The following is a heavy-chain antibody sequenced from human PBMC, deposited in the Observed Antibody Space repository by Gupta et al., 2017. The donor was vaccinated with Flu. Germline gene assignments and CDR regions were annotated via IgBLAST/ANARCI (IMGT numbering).Heavy chain of an antibody. CDR3: ATAKSLGPTRFTARTYYFHGMDV. CDR2: INHSGST. J-gene: IGHJ6*02. V-gene: IGHV4-34*01. D-gene: IGHD1-26*01. Sequence: GKGLEWIGEINHSGSTNYNPSLKSRVTISVDTSKNQFSLKVSSVTAADTAVYYCATAKSLGPTRFTARTYYFHGMDVWGQGTTVTVSS.